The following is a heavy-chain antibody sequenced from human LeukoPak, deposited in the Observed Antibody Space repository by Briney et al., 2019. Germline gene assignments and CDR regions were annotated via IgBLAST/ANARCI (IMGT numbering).Heavy chain of an antibody. J-gene: IGHJ3*02. Sequence: GGSLRLSCAASGFTFDDYAMHWVRQAPGKGLEWVSVIYSGGSTYYADSVKGRFTISRDNSKNTLYLQMNSLRAEDTAVYYCARDPDGWNAFDIWGQGTMVTVSS. CDR3: ARDPDGWNAFDI. D-gene: IGHD1-1*01. CDR2: IYSGGST. V-gene: IGHV3-53*01. CDR1: GFTFDDYA.